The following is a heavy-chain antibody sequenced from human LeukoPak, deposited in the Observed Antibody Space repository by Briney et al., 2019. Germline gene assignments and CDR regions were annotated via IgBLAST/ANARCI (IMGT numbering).Heavy chain of an antibody. CDR1: GFTFSSYA. CDR3: AKDMYGSGSRTKYGMDV. J-gene: IGHJ6*02. V-gene: IGHV3-23*01. Sequence: PGRSLRLSCAASGFTFSSYAMSWVRQAPGKGLEWVSTISGSGGTTYYADSVKGRFTISRDNSKNTLYLQMNSLRAEDMRAEDTAVYYCAKDMYGSGSRTKYGMDVWGQGTTVTVSS. CDR2: ISGSGGTT. D-gene: IGHD3-10*01.